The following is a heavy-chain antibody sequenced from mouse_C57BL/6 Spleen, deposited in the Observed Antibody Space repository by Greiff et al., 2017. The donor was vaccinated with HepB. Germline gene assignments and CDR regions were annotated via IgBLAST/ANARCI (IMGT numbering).Heavy chain of an antibody. CDR2: IRLKSDNYAT. V-gene: IGHV6-3*01. CDR1: GFTFSNYW. J-gene: IGHJ4*01. CDR3: TVELRRGDY. Sequence: EVQLVESGGGLVQPGGSMKLSCVASGFTFSNYWMNWVRQSPEKGLEWVAQIRLKSDNYATHYAESVKGRFTISRDDSKSSVYLQMNNLRAEETGIYYCTVELRRGDYWGQGTSVTVSS.